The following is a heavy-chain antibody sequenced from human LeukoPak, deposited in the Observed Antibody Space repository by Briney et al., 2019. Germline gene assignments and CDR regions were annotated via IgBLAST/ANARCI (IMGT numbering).Heavy chain of an antibody. D-gene: IGHD5-18*01. CDR1: GFTFSSYS. J-gene: IGHJ6*03. CDR3: ASSLVAGYYYYSYYYMDV. V-gene: IGHV3-21*01. CDR2: ISSSSSYI. Sequence: GGSLRLSCAASGFTFSSYSMNWVRQAPGKGLEWVSSISSSSSYIYYADSVKGRFTISRDNAKNSLYLQMNSLRAEDTAVYYCASSLVAGYYYYSYYYMDVWAKGPRSPSP.